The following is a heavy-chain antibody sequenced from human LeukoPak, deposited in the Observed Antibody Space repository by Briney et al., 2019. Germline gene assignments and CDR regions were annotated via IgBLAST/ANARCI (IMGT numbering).Heavy chain of an antibody. J-gene: IGHJ4*02. CDR3: AKDKTYYYDSSGYEAY. V-gene: IGHV3-23*01. CDR2: ISGSGGST. CDR1: GFTFSSYA. Sequence: PGGSLRLSCAASGFTFSSYAMSWVRQAPGKGLEWVSAISGSGGSTYYADSVKGRFTISRGNSKNTLYLQMNSLRAEDTAVYYCAKDKTYYYDSSGYEAYWGQGTLVTVSS. D-gene: IGHD3-22*01.